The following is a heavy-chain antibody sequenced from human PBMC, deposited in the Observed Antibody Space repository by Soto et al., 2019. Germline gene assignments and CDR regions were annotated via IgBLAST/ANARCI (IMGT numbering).Heavy chain of an antibody. D-gene: IGHD6-19*01. CDR2: ISAYNGNT. V-gene: IGHV1-18*01. CDR3: ARAVAGTEGNWFDP. CDR1: GYSFTSKG. Sequence: GASVKVSCKASGYSFTSKGIAWVRQAPGQGPEWMGWISAYNGNTNYAQKLQGRVTMTTDTSTSTAYMELRSLRSDDTAVYYCARAVAGTEGNWFDPWGQGTLVTVSS. J-gene: IGHJ5*02.